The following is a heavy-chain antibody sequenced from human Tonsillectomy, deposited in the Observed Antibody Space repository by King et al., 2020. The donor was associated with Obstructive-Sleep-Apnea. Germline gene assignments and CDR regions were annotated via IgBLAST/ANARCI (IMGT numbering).Heavy chain of an antibody. CDR2: ISPYSADT. CDR3: ARGFSYGYGAFDI. J-gene: IGHJ3*02. D-gene: IGHD5-18*01. CDR1: GYAFNSYG. V-gene: IGHV1-18*04. Sequence: QLVQSGAEVKKPGASVKVSCKASGYAFNSYGISWVRQAPGLGLEWMGWISPYSADTDHIQKFQGRVTMTTDTSPSTAYMELRNLRSDDTAAYYCARGFSYGYGAFDIWGQGTMVTVSS.